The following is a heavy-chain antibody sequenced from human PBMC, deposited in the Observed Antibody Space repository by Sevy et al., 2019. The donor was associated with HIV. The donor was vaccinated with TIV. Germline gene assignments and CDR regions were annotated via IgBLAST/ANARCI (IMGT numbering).Heavy chain of an antibody. J-gene: IGHJ4*02. Sequence: GGSLRLSCAASGFTFSDYYMSWIRQAPGKGLEWVSYISSSGSTIYYADSVKGRFTISRDNAKNPLYLQMNSLRAEDTAVYYCARDLKYYYGSGTKRGLLDYWGQGTLVTVSS. CDR3: ARDLKYYYGSGTKRGLLDY. D-gene: IGHD3-10*01. V-gene: IGHV3-11*01. CDR1: GFTFSDYY. CDR2: ISSSGSTI.